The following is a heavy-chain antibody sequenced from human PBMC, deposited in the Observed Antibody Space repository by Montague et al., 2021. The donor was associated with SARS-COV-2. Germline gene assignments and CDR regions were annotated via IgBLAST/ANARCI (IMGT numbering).Heavy chain of an antibody. CDR2: IDWDGDK. Sequence: PALAKPTQTLTLTCTFSGLSRSTSGMCMTWIRQPPGKALEWLARIDWDGDKYYNTSLKSRLTISKDTSKNLVVLTMTNMDPVDTATYYCARGPSDTYYYNGMDVWGRGTTVTVSS. J-gene: IGHJ6*02. CDR1: GLSRSTSGMC. CDR3: ARGPSDTYYYNGMDV. V-gene: IGHV2-70*11.